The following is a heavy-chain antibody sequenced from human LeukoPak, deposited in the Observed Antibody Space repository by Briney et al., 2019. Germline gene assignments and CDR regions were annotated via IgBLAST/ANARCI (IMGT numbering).Heavy chain of an antibody. D-gene: IGHD6-13*01. CDR1: GFTFSPFW. CDR3: SKCGGSWYFDAFDI. J-gene: IGHJ3*02. CDR2: IGLDERST. V-gene: IGHV3-23*01. Sequence: GGSLRLSCATSGFTFSPFWIHWVRQGPGKGLEWVSRIGLDERSTYYADSVKGRFTISRDNSKNTLYLQMNSLRAEDTAVYYCSKCGGSWYFDAFDIWGQGTMVTVSS.